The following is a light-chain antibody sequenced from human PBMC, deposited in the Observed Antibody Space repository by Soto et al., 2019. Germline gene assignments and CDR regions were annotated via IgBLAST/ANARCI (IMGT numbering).Light chain of an antibody. Sequence: EIVLTQSPGTLSLSPGDTAALSCRASQRVSNNYLAWYQQKPGQAPRLLIYGASSRATGIPDRFSGSASGTDFTLTISRLEPEDFAVYYCQQYGTSPRMFGQGTKVEIK. V-gene: IGKV3-20*01. CDR3: QQYGTSPRM. J-gene: IGKJ1*01. CDR1: QRVSNNY. CDR2: GAS.